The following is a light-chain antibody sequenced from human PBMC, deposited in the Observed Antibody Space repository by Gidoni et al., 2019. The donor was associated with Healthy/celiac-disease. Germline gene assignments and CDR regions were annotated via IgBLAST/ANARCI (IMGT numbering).Light chain of an antibody. CDR3: SSYTSSSTVV. Sequence: QSALPQPAPVSGSPGQSITISCTGPSSDVGGYNYVSWYQQPPGKAPKLMIYDVSNRPSGVSNRFSGSKSGNTASLTISGLQAEDEADYYCSSYTSSSTVVFGGGTKLTVL. CDR2: DVS. CDR1: SSDVGGYNY. J-gene: IGLJ2*01. V-gene: IGLV2-14*03.